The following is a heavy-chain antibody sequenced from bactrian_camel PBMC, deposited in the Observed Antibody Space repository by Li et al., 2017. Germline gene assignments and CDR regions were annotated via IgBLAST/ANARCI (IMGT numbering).Heavy chain of an antibody. Sequence: HVQLVESGGGLVQPGGSLRLSCAASGFTFRTYAMDWVRQAPGKGLEWVSAINSGSTSTNYVDSVKGRFTISRDNAQSTLYLQMNSLKSEDTALYYCATWGMQVLGTLYYWGQGTQVTVS. CDR2: INSGSTST. CDR1: GFTFRTYA. J-gene: IGHJ4*01. CDR3: ATWGMQVLGTLYY. V-gene: IGHV3S6*01. D-gene: IGHD6*01.